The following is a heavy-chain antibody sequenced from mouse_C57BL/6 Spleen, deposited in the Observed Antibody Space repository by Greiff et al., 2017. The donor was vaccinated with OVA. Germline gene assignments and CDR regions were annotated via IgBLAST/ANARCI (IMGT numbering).Heavy chain of an antibody. CDR2: IYPGSGNT. Sequence: VKLMESGAELVRPGASVKLSCKASGYTFTDYYINWVKQRPGQGLEWIARIYPGSGNTYYNEKFKGKATLTAEKSSSTAYMQLSSLTSEDSAVYFCARSPFITSEDWFAYWGQGTLVTVSA. D-gene: IGHD1-1*01. V-gene: IGHV1-76*01. J-gene: IGHJ3*01. CDR3: ARSPFITSEDWFAY. CDR1: GYTFTDYY.